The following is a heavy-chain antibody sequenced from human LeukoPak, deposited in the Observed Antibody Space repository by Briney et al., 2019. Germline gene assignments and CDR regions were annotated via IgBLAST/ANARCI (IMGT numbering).Heavy chain of an antibody. CDR2: IYYSGST. D-gene: IGHD3-10*01. CDR3: ARGGDLPFDY. Sequence: KSSETLSLTCTVSGGSISSYYWSWIRQPPGKGLEWIGYIYYSGSTNYNPSLKSRVTISVDTSKNQFSLKLSSVTAADTAVYYCARGGDLPFDYWGQGTLVTVSS. V-gene: IGHV4-59*01. J-gene: IGHJ4*02. CDR1: GGSISSYY.